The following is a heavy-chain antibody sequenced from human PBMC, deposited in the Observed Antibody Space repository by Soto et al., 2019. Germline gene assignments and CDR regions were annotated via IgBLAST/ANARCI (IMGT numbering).Heavy chain of an antibody. V-gene: IGHV4-59*01. D-gene: IGHD3-3*02. CDR2: VYSGWGT. J-gene: IGHJ6*02. CDR3: AREYTSMTPHHFYYGMGV. Sequence: SENLFLNWTVSGGSLRRYYWLWFRQPPGKGQEWIGYVYSGWGTNHSPSFMRRVTISVDTTDNQFSLKLNSVTAADTAVYYCAREYTSMTPHHFYYGMGVRGQGTTGAGSS. CDR1: GGSLRRYY.